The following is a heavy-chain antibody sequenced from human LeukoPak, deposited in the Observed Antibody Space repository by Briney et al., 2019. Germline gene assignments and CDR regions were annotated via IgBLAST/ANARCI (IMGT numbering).Heavy chain of an antibody. D-gene: IGHD6-19*01. CDR2: ISAYNGDT. Sequence: GASVKVTCKASGYTFTSYGISWVRQAPGQGLEWMGWISAYNGDTNYAQKLQGRVTMTTATSTSQAYIVPSSLRSDYTNVYSCARAPGYLLAVAGTWLTPPGVVCLDYWGQGTLVTVSS. CDR1: GYTFTSYG. V-gene: IGHV1-18*01. J-gene: IGHJ4*02. CDR3: ARAPGYLLAVAGTWLTPPGVVCLDY.